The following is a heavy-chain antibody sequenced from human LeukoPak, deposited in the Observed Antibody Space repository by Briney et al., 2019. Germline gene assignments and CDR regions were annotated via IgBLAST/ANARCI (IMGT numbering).Heavy chain of an antibody. D-gene: IGHD6-13*01. CDR2: IYYSGST. CDR3: ARGEAAAGNTGAHWYFDL. Sequence: SETLSLTCTVSGGSISRDYYWGWIRQPPGKGLEWIGYIYYSGSTNYNPSLKSRVTISVDTSKNQFSLKLSSVTAADTAVYYCARGEAAAGNTGAHWYFDLWGRGTLVTVSS. CDR1: GGSISRDYY. V-gene: IGHV4-59*01. J-gene: IGHJ2*01.